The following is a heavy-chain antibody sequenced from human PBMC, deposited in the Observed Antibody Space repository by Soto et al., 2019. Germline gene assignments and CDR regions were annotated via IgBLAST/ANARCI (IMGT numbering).Heavy chain of an antibody. CDR1: GYTFTSYY. CDR3: TRSITGFSEWSFDY. J-gene: IGHJ4*02. Sequence: ASVKVSCKASGYTFTSYYMHWVRQAPGQGLEWMGIINPKDATTSYAQKWQGRVTMTRETSTSTVYMELRSLRSDDTAVYYCTRSITGFSEWSFDYWGQGTLVTVSS. D-gene: IGHD3-3*01. V-gene: IGHV1-46*04. CDR2: INPKDATT.